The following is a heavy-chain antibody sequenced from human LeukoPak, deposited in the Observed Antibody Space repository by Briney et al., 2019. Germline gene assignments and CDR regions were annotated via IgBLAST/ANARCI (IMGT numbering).Heavy chain of an antibody. J-gene: IGHJ3*02. CDR1: GPSVSSGSYY. CDR3: ARKDPSGTYGGFDI. V-gene: IGHV4-61*01. D-gene: IGHD2-8*01. Sequence: PSQTLSLTCTVSGPSVSSGSYYWSWIRQPPGKGLEWIGHIYYSRSTNYNPSLKSRVTISVDTSKNQFSLKLSSVTAADTAVYYCARKDPSGTYGGFDIWGQGTMVTVSS. CDR2: IYYSRST.